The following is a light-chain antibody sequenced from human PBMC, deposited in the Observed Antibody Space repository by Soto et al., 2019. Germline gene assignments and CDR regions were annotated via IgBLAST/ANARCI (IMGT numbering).Light chain of an antibody. CDR2: GAS. CDR1: QSVTSN. CDR3: QQYGSSPWT. J-gene: IGKJ1*01. V-gene: IGKV3-15*01. Sequence: EIVMTQSPATLSVSPGERVTFSCRASQSVTSNLAWYQHKPGQAPRLLISGASTGATGIPARFSGSGSGTDFTLTISRLEPEDFAVYYCQQYGSSPWTFGQGTKVDIK.